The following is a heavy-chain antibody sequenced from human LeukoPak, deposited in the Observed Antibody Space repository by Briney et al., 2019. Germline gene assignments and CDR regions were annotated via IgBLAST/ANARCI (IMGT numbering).Heavy chain of an antibody. CDR3: AKERQTGDYFTSDF. Sequence: PGGSLRLSCAASGLIFSTYTMNWVRQAPGKGLEWVSAINGRGDSTFYADSVKGQFTISRDNSKSTVYLQMNSLRADDTAVYYCAKERQTGDYFTSDFWGQGTLVTVSS. CDR2: INGRGDST. J-gene: IGHJ4*02. D-gene: IGHD4-17*01. V-gene: IGHV3-23*01. CDR1: GLIFSTYT.